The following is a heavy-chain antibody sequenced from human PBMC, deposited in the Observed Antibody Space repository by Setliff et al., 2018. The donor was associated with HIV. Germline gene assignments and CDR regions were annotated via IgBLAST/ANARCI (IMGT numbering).Heavy chain of an antibody. D-gene: IGHD3-16*01. CDR1: GGSIRSIDYF. V-gene: IGHV4-31*03. J-gene: IGHJ4*02. CDR2: IYYSGST. Sequence: SETLSLTCTVSGGSIRSIDYFWGWIRQPPGQGLEWLGYIYYSGSTLYNPSLRSRLSMAVDTSKNQFSLELSSVTAADTAVYFCARDFLRSGYFDSWGQGKLVTVSS. CDR3: ARDFLRSGYFDS.